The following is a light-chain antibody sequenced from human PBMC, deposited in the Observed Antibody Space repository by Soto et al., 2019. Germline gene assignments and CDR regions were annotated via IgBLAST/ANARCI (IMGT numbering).Light chain of an antibody. CDR3: TAWTSTSTYV. J-gene: IGLJ1*01. Sequence: ALTQDASVSGSPGQSITISCTGTSSDVGGFNYVSWYQQHPGKAPKLMIYDVFTRPSGVSNRFSGSKSGNTASLTISALQAEDEADYYCTAWTSTSTYVFGSGTKVTVL. CDR2: DVF. V-gene: IGLV2-14*03. CDR1: SSDVGGFNY.